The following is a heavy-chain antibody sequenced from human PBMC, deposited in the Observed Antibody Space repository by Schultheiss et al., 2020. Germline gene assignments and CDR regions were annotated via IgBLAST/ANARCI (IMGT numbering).Heavy chain of an antibody. D-gene: IGHD3-10*01. Sequence: ETLSLTCTVSGGSISSYYWSWIRQPPGKGLEWVGRIKSKTDGGTTHYAAPVKDRFTISRDDSKNTLYLQMNSLKTEDTAVYYCTTPGSSSPLYYYYGMDVWGQGTTVTVSS. J-gene: IGHJ6*02. CDR3: TTPGSSSPLYYYYGMDV. V-gene: IGHV3-15*06. CDR1: GGSISSYY. CDR2: IKSKTDGGTT.